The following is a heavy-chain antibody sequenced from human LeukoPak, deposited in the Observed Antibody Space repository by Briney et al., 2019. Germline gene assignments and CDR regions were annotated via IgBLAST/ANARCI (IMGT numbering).Heavy chain of an antibody. CDR1: GGSISSGGYY. CDR3: ARGIAVAGTLFDY. D-gene: IGHD6-19*01. J-gene: IGHJ4*02. Sequence: SETLSLTCTVSGGSISSGGYYWRWIRQHPGKGLEWIGYIYYSGSTYYNPSLKSRVTISVDTSKNQFSLKLSSVTAADTAVYYCARGIAVAGTLFDYWGQGTLVTVSS. V-gene: IGHV4-31*03. CDR2: IYYSGST.